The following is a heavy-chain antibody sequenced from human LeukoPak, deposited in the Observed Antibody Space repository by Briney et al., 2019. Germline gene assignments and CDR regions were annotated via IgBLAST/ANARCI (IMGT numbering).Heavy chain of an antibody. D-gene: IGHD4-17*01. V-gene: IGHV1-2*04. Sequence: EASVKVSCKASGCTFTGYYMHWVRQAPGQGLEWMGWINPNSGGTNYAQKFQGWVTMTRDTSISTAYMELSSLRSEDTAVYYCARENYGDYVELDYWGQGTLVTVSS. CDR2: INPNSGGT. J-gene: IGHJ4*02. CDR3: ARENYGDYVELDY. CDR1: GCTFTGYY.